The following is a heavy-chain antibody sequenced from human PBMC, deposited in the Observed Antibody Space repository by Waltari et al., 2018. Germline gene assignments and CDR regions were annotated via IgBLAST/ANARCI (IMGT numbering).Heavy chain of an antibody. CDR2: IYYIGST. CDR1: GGSISSYY. CDR3: ARELPTVTLFDY. D-gene: IGHD4-17*01. J-gene: IGHJ4*02. Sequence: QVQLQESGPGLVKPSETLSLTCTVSGGSISSYYWSWIRQPPGKGLEWIGYIYYIGSTNHNPALKSRVTISVDTSKSQFSLKLSSVTAADTAVYYCARELPTVTLFDYWGQGTLVTVSS. V-gene: IGHV4-59*01.